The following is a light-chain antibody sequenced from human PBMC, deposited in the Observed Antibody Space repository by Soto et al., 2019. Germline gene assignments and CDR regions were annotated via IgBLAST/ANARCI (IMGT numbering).Light chain of an antibody. Sequence: DIVLTQSPAILSAFVGDRVTLSCRASQSIYTSLAWYQQKPGKAPRLLIYETSTWQTGVPSRFSASGSGTDFTLTISNLQPEDFAPYYCHQRQSWPRTFGQGTKVEI. CDR3: HQRQSWPRT. CDR1: QSIYTS. CDR2: ETS. V-gene: IGKV1-9*01. J-gene: IGKJ1*01.